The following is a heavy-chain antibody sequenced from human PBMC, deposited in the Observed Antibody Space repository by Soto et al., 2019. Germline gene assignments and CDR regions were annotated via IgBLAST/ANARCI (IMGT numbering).Heavy chain of an antibody. CDR3: ARAPGQLYWFDP. CDR1: GGSISSGGYS. D-gene: IGHD6-13*01. Sequence: SETLSLTCAVSGGSISSGGYSWSWIRQPPGKGLEWIGYIYHSGSTYYNPSLKSRVTISVDRSMNQFSLKLSSVTAADTAVYYCARAPGQLYWFDPWGQGTLVTVSS. CDR2: IYHSGST. V-gene: IGHV4-30-2*01. J-gene: IGHJ5*02.